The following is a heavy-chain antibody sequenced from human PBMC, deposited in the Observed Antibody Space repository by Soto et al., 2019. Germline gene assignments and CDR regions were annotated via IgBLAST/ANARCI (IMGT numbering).Heavy chain of an antibody. V-gene: IGHV1-69*13. D-gene: IGHD4-4*01. CDR1: GYTFSSYA. J-gene: IGHJ3*02. CDR2: IIPIFGTS. CDR3: ARDSTVATHAFDI. Sequence: SVKVSCKASGYTFSSYAISWVRQAPGQGLEWMGGIIPIFGTSNYAQMFQGRVTITADDATNTAYMELSSLRSDDTAMYYCARDSTVATHAFDIWGQGTMVTVSS.